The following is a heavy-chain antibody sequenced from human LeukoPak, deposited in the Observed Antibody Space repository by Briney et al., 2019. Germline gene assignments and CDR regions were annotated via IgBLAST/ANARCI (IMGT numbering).Heavy chain of an antibody. V-gene: IGHV4-39*01. D-gene: IGHD1-1*01. CDR2: IYYSGST. J-gene: IGHJ4*02. CDR3: ARRVEGFDY. CDR1: GGSISSSSYY. Sequence: PSETLSLTCTVSGGSISSSSYYWGWIRQPPGKGLEWIGSIYYSGSTYYNPSLKSRVTISVDTSKNQFSLKLSSVTAADTAVYYCARRVEGFDYWGQGTLVTVSS.